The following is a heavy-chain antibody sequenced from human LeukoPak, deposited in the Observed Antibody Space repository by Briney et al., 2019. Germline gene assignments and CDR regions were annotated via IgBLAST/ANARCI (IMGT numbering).Heavy chain of an antibody. D-gene: IGHD3-10*01. CDR2: INPNSGGA. Sequence: ASVKVSCKASGYTFTRYYMHWVRQAPGQGLEWMGWINPNSGGATYAQKFQGRVTMTRDTSISTAYMELSRLTSDDTAVYYCTRGRTPHDSGSFPFEYWGQGTLVTVSS. J-gene: IGHJ4*02. CDR3: TRGRTPHDSGSFPFEY. CDR1: GYTFTRYY. V-gene: IGHV1-2*02.